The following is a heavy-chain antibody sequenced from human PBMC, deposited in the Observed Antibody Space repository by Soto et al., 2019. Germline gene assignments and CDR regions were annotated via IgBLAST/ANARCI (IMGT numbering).Heavy chain of an antibody. CDR1: GFTFNNYD. V-gene: IGHV3-23*01. D-gene: IGHD3-10*01. CDR2: ISGGGDTT. J-gene: IGHJ4*02. CDR3: AKGRGGSGSLTPRVDF. Sequence: EVQLLESGGGLVQPGGSLRLSCAASGFTFNNYDMTWVRQAPGKGLEWVSAISGGGDTTSYADSVKGRFTVSRDGSKNTLYLQMSSLSAEDTALYYCAKGRGGSGSLTPRVDFWGQGTLVTVSS.